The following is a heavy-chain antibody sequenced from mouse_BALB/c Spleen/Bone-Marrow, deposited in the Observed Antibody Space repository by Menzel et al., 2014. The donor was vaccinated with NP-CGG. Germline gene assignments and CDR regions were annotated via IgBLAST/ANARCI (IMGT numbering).Heavy chain of an antibody. Sequence: EVQLQQSGAELVKPGASVKISCTASGYTFTDYNMDWAKQSHGKSLEWIGAINPNYDSTSYKQKFKGKATLTVDKSSSTADMELRSLTSEDTAVYYCARRDGYDSYFDFWGQGTTLTVSS. CDR2: INPNYDST. CDR1: GYTFTDYN. J-gene: IGHJ2*01. D-gene: IGHD2-2*01. CDR3: ARRDGYDSYFDF. V-gene: IGHV1-18*01.